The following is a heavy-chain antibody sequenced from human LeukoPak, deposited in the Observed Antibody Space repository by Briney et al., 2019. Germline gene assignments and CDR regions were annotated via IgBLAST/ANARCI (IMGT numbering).Heavy chain of an antibody. J-gene: IGHJ4*02. V-gene: IGHV4-39*01. D-gene: IGHD5-12*01. CDR2: IYYSGST. CDR1: GGSISSSSYY. Sequence: RASETLSLTCTVSGGSISSSSYYWGWIRQPPGKGLEWIGGIYYSGSTYYNPSLKSRVTISVDTSKNQFSLKLSSVTAADTAVYYCARRSGYDLLDYWGQGTLVTVSS. CDR3: ARRSGYDLLDY.